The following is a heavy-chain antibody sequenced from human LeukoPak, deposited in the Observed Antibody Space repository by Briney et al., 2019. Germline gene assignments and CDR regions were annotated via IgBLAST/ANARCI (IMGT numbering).Heavy chain of an antibody. Sequence: GGSLRLSCAASGFTFSSYWMHWVRQAPGKGLVWVSRINSDGSSTSYADSVKGRFTISRDNAKNTLYLQMNSLRAEDTAVYYCARAKRWLQLPPLDYWGQGTLVTVSS. CDR2: INSDGSST. CDR1: GFTFSSYW. D-gene: IGHD5-24*01. V-gene: IGHV3-74*01. CDR3: ARAKRWLQLPPLDY. J-gene: IGHJ4*02.